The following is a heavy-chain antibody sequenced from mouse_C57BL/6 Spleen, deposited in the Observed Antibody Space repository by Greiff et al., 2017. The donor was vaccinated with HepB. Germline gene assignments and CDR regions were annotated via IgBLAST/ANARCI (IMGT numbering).Heavy chain of an antibody. J-gene: IGHJ1*03. CDR3: ARAGGWFSD. D-gene: IGHD2-3*01. CDR2: ISYDGSN. V-gene: IGHV3-6*01. CDR1: GYSITSGYY. Sequence: DVKLVESGPGLVKPSQSLSLTCSVTGYSITSGYYWNWIRQFPGNKLEWMGYISYDGSNNYNPSLKNRISITRDTSKNQFFLKLNSVTTEDTATYYCARAGGWFSDWGTGTTVTVSS.